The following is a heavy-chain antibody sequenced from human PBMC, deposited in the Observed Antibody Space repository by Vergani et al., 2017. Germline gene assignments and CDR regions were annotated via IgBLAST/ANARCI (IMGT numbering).Heavy chain of an antibody. CDR2: INPSGGST. D-gene: IGHD4-23*01. J-gene: IGHJ4*02. V-gene: IGHV1-46*03. CDR3: ARGLTTMVWDLFDY. CDR1: GYTFTSYY. Sequence: QVQLMQSGAEVKKPGASVKVSCKASGYTFTSYYMHWVRQAAGQGLEWMGIINPSGGSTKYAQKFQGRVTMTRDTSTSTVHMELSSLRSEDTAVYYYARGLTTMVWDLFDYWDQGTLVTVSS.